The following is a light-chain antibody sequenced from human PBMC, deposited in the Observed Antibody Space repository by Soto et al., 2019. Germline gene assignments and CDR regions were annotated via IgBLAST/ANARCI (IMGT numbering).Light chain of an antibody. Sequence: EIVLTQSPATQSLSPGERDTLSCRASQSVSSNLAWYQQKEGQAPRLLIYDASSRARGIPAKFSGSGSGTDFTLTISSLEPEDFAIYFCQQRETFGQGTRLEIK. CDR3: QQRET. CDR2: DAS. V-gene: IGKV3-11*01. J-gene: IGKJ5*01. CDR1: QSVSSN.